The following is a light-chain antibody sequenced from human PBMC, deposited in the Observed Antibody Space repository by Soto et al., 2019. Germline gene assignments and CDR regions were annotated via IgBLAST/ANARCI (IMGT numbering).Light chain of an antibody. CDR2: DTS. V-gene: IGKV3-11*01. Sequence: EVVLTQSPATLSLSPGERATLSCRSSQSSSGLAWYQQKPGQTPRLLIYDTSNRDTDIPARFSGSGSGTDFTLTISSQEPDDFAVYYCQQYGSSPPITFGQGTRLEIK. CDR3: QQYGSSPPIT. J-gene: IGKJ5*01. CDR1: QSSSG.